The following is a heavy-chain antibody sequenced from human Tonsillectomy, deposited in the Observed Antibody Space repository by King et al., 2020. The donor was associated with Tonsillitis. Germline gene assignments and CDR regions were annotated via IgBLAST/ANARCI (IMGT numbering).Heavy chain of an antibody. CDR2: ISWNSGII. CDR1: GFTFDDYA. Sequence: VQLVESGGGLVQPGRSLRLSCAASGFTFDDYAMHWVRQAPGKGLEWVSSISWNSGIIVYADSVKGRFTISRDNAKNSLCLQMNSLIPEDTALYYCAKGHSWDPKTEIDYWGQGTLVTVSS. V-gene: IGHV3-9*01. J-gene: IGHJ4*02. D-gene: IGHD1-1*01. CDR3: AKGHSWDPKTEIDY.